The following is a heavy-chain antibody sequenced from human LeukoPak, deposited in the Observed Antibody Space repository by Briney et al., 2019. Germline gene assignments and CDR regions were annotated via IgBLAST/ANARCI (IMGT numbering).Heavy chain of an antibody. D-gene: IGHD2-15*01. CDR1: GFTFSSYW. V-gene: IGHV3-7*01. CDR3: VRGGPSTWS. Sequence: GGSLRLSCAAPGFTFSSYWMSWVCQAPGKGLEWVANIKQDGSEKYYVDSVKGRFTISRDNAKNSLYLQMNSLRAEDTAVYYCVRGGPSTWSWGQGTLVTVSS. CDR2: IKQDGSEK. J-gene: IGHJ5*02.